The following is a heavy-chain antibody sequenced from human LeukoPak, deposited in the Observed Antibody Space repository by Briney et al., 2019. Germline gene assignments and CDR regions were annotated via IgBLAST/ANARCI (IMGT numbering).Heavy chain of an antibody. V-gene: IGHV4-39*07. J-gene: IGHJ4*02. Sequence: SETLSLTCTVSGGSISSYYWGWIRQPPGKGLEWIGSIYYSGSTYYNPSLKSRVTISVDTSKNQFSLKLSSVTAADTAVYYCFYSSSWDYYFDYWGQGTLVTVSS. CDR3: FYSSSWDYYFDY. CDR2: IYYSGST. D-gene: IGHD6-13*01. CDR1: GGSISSYY.